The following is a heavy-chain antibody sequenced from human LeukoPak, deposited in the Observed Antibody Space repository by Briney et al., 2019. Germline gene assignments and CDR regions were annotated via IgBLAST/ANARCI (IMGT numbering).Heavy chain of an antibody. CDR2: IKSKTDGETT. CDR3: TTGLIAAAGRPYYYCGMDV. Sequence: GGSLRLSCAASGFTFSNAWMSWVRQAPGKGLEWVGHIKSKTDGETTDYAAPVKGRFTFSRDDSKNTLYLHMNSLKTEDTAVYYCTTGLIAAAGRPYYYCGMDVWGQGTTVTVSS. D-gene: IGHD6-13*01. V-gene: IGHV3-15*05. CDR1: GFTFSNAW. J-gene: IGHJ6*02.